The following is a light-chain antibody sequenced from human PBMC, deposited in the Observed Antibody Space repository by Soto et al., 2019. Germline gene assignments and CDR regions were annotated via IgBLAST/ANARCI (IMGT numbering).Light chain of an antibody. CDR3: QPYDSSLGGKV. J-gene: IGLJ2*01. CDR1: SSNIGAGYD. V-gene: IGLV1-40*01. CDR2: SDT. Sequence: QSVLTQPPSVSGAPGQRVTISCTGSSSNIGAGYDVHWYQQLPGTAPKLLIYSDTHRPSGVPDRFSGSKSGTSASLAITGLQAEDEADYYCQPYDSSLGGKVFGGGTQLTVL.